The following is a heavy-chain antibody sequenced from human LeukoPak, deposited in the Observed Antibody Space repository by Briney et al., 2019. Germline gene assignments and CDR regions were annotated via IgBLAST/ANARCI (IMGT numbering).Heavy chain of an antibody. CDR2: IRSKAYGGTT. Sequence: PGGSLRLSCTAPGFTFGDYAMSWVRQAPGKGLEWVGFIRSKAYGGTTEYAASVKGRFTISRDDSKSIAYLQMNSLKTEDTAVYYCTRARYSSSSGVYYFDYWGQGTLVTVSS. CDR1: GFTFGDYA. CDR3: TRARYSSSSGVYYFDY. D-gene: IGHD6-6*01. J-gene: IGHJ4*02. V-gene: IGHV3-49*04.